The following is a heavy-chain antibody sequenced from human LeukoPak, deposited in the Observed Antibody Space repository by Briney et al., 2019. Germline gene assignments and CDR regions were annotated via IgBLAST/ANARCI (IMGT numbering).Heavy chain of an antibody. CDR3: ARVPKGATDNYFDC. V-gene: IGHV4-34*01. CDR1: GGSFSDYY. J-gene: IGHJ4*02. Sequence: SETLSLTCAVYGGSFSDYYWSWIRQPPGKGLEWVGEINHSGSTNYNPSLKSGVTISVDTSKNQFSLRLTSVTAADAAVYYCARVPKGATDNYFDCWGQGTLVTVSS. CDR2: INHSGST. D-gene: IGHD1-26*01.